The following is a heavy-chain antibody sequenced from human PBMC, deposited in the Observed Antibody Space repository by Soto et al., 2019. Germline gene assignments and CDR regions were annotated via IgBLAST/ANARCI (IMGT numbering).Heavy chain of an antibody. Sequence: GGALGLCCAASGFTFSSYGMHWVRQAPGKGLEWVAVISYDGSNKYSADSVKGRFTISRDNPKNTLYLQMNSLRAEDTAVYYCAKNGYCSGSTCSYFDYWGQGTLVPVSS. CDR1: GFTFSSYG. V-gene: IGHV3-30*18. D-gene: IGHD2-15*01. J-gene: IGHJ4*02. CDR3: AKNGYCSGSTCSYFDY. CDR2: ISYDGSNK.